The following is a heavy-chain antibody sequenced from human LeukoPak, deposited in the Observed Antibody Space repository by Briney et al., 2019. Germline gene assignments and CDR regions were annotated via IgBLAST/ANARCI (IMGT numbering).Heavy chain of an antibody. Sequence: PGGSLRLSCAASGFTFSNAWMSWVRQAPGKGLEWVRRIKSKTDGGTTDYAAPVKGRFTISRDDSKNTLYLQMNSLKTEDTAVYYCTTDLTLGTYYYYGMDVWGKGTTVTVSS. V-gene: IGHV3-15*01. CDR1: GFTFSNAW. D-gene: IGHD6-13*01. CDR3: TTDLTLGTYYYYGMDV. J-gene: IGHJ6*04. CDR2: IKSKTDGGTT.